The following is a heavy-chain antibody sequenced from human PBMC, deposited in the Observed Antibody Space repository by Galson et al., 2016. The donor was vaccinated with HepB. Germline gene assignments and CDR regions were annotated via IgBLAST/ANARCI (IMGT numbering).Heavy chain of an antibody. D-gene: IGHD6-25*01. V-gene: IGHV3-30*04. CDR2: ISYDGINK. Sequence: SLRLSCAASGFTFSSYAMHWVRQPPGKGLEWVAVISYDGINKYYVESVNGRFTISRDNSKNTLFLQMNSLRPEDTAVYYCARRRAPGRMAAGFDYWGQGTLVTVSS. CDR3: ARRRAPGRMAAGFDY. J-gene: IGHJ4*02. CDR1: GFTFSSYA.